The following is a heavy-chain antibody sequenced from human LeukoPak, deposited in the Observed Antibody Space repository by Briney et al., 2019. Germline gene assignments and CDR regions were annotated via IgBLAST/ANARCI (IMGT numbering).Heavy chain of an antibody. J-gene: IGHJ5*01. D-gene: IGHD3-10*01. CDR2: VYHSGLT. Sequence: KSSETLSLTCTVSGYSISNGYYWGWIRQPPGKGLEWIGGVYHSGLTYYNPSLRSRVSISVDTSKNRFSLQLSSVTAADTAVYYCARDLALQWFGEVQPRFDSWGQGTLVTVSS. CDR3: ARDLALQWFGEVQPRFDS. V-gene: IGHV4-38-2*02. CDR1: GYSISNGYY.